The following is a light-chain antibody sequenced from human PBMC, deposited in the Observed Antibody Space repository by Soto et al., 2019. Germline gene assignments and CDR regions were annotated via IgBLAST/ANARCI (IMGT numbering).Light chain of an antibody. CDR1: QDIGNT. CDR3: QQSYSNLST. Sequence: IPITQTPSSLSAYVGDRVTITCRASQDIGNTLGWFQQKPGKAPKLLIYAASSLHSGVPSRFSGSGSGTDFTLTIISRQPEDFLTYYCQQSYSNLSTFGPGTKVEIK. J-gene: IGKJ4*01. V-gene: IGKV1-39*01. CDR2: AAS.